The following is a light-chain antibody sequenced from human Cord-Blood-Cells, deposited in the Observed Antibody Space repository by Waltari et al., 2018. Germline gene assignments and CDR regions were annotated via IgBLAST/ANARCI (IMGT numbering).Light chain of an antibody. V-gene: IGKV2-28*01. CDR3: MQALQTPLT. Sequence: DIVMTQSPLSLPVTLGEPASITCRSSQSLLHSNGYNYLDWYLQKQGQSPQLLIYLGSNRAAGVPERISSGGSGTDVTLKISRGEAEDVVVYYCMQALQTPLTFGGGTKVEIK. CDR2: LGS. J-gene: IGKJ4*01. CDR1: QSLLHSNGYNY.